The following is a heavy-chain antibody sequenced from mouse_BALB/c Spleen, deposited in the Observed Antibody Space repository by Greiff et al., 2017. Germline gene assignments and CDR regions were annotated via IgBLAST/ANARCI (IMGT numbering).Heavy chain of an antibody. CDR2: IDPANGNT. V-gene: IGHV14-3*02. Sequence: VQLKESGAELVKPGASVKLSCTASGFNIKDTYMHWVKQRPEQGLEWIGRIDPANGNTKYDPKFQGKATITADTSSNTAYLQLSSLTSEDTAVYYCARLLRPLYYAMDYWGQGTSVTVSS. J-gene: IGHJ4*01. CDR3: ARLLRPLYYAMDY. CDR1: GFNIKDTY. D-gene: IGHD1-2*01.